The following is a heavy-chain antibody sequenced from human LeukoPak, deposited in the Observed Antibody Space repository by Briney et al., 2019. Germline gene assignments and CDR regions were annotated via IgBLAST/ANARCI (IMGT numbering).Heavy chain of an antibody. V-gene: IGHV4-31*03. D-gene: IGHD6-19*01. CDR1: GGSISSGGYY. CDR2: IYDSGGT. J-gene: IGHJ4*02. Sequence: KPSETLSLTCTVSGGSISSGGYYWTWIRQHPGKGLEWIGYIYDSGGTNYNPSLKSRVTLSVDTSKNQFSLKLRSVTAADTAVYYCARSEEQWLEPPYWGQGTLVTVSS. CDR3: ARSEEQWLEPPY.